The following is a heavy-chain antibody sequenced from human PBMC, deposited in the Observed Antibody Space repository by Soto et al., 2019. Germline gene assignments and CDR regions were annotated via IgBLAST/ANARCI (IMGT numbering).Heavy chain of an antibody. V-gene: IGHV1-18*04. D-gene: IGHD3-10*01. Sequence: EASVKVSCKASGYTFTSYGISWVRQAHGQGLEWMGWISAYNGNTNYAQKLQGRVTMTTDTSTSTAYMELRSLRSDDTAVYYCAREGTMVRGVIISYYGMDVWGQGTTVTVSS. CDR1: GYTFTSYG. CDR2: ISAYNGNT. J-gene: IGHJ6*02. CDR3: AREGTMVRGVIISYYGMDV.